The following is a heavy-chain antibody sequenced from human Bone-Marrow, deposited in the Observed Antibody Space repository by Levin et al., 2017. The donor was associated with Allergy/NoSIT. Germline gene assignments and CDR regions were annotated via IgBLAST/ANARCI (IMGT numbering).Heavy chain of an antibody. CDR3: ARDMGYSYGSWFDY. J-gene: IGHJ4*02. D-gene: IGHD5-18*01. CDR1: GGSISSGSYY. V-gene: IGHV4-61*02. Sequence: RSQTLSLTCTVSGGSISSGSYYWSWIRQPAGKGLEWIGRIYTSGSTSYNPSLKSRVTISVDTSKNQFSLKLSSVTAADTAVYYCARDMGYSYGSWFDYWGQGTLVTVSS. CDR2: IYTSGST.